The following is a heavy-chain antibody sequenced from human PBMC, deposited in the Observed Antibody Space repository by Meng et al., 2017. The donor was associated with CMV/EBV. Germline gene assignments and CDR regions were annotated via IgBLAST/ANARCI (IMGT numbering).Heavy chain of an antibody. CDR1: YTFTGSY. D-gene: IGHD6-6*01. CDR2: INPNSGGT. CDR3: ARDRGSSPPFSYNWFDP. J-gene: IGHJ5*02. V-gene: IGHV1-2*02. Sequence: YTFTGSYMHWVRQAPGQGLEWMGWINPNSGGTNYAQKFQGRVTMTRDTSISTAYMELSRLRSDDTAVYYCARDRGSSPPFSYNWFDPWGQGTLVTVSS.